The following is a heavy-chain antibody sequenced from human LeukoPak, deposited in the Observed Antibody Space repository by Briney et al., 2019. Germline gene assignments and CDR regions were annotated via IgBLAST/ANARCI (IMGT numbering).Heavy chain of an antibody. Sequence: PSQTLSLTCTVSGGSISSGDYYWSWIRQPPGKGLGWIGYIYYSGSTYYNPSLKSRVTTSIDTSKNQFSLKMSSVTAADTAVYYCVREVKGYGSSWYQNWFDPWGQGTLVTVSS. J-gene: IGHJ5*02. CDR3: VREVKGYGSSWYQNWFDP. CDR2: IYYSGST. D-gene: IGHD6-13*01. V-gene: IGHV4-30-4*01. CDR1: GGSISSGDYY.